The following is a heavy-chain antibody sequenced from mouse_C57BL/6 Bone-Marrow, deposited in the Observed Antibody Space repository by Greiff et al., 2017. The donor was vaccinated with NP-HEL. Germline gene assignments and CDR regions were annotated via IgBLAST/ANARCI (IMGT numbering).Heavy chain of an antibody. CDR3: DYGGFAY. CDR2: ISSGSSTI. J-gene: IGHJ3*01. CDR1: GFTFSDYG. Sequence: EVQLQQSGGGLVKPGGSLKLSCAASGFTFSDYGMHWVRQAPEKGLEWVAYISSGSSTIYYADTVKGRFTISRDNAKNTLFLQMTSLRSEDTAMYYCDYGGFAYWGQGTLVTVSA. D-gene: IGHD2-4*01. V-gene: IGHV5-17*01.